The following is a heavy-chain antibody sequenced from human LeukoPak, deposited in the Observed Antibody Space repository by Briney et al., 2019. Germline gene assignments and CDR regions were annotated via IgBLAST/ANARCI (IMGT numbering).Heavy chain of an antibody. CDR1: GLTVSSNF. J-gene: IGHJ3*02. CDR2: ICSGGST. D-gene: IGHD2-2*01. CDR3: ARVGVVPAAIPDGFDI. Sequence: GGSLRLSCAASGLTVSSNFMSWVRQAPGKGLEWVSLICSGGSTYYADSVKGRFTISRDNSKNTLYLQINGLRAGDTAMYYCARVGVVPAAIPDGFDIWGQGTMVTVSS. V-gene: IGHV3-53*01.